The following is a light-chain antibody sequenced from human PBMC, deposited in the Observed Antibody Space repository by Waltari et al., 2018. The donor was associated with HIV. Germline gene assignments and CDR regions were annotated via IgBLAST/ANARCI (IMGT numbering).Light chain of an antibody. CDR1: SSDVGGYNY. J-gene: IGLJ3*02. CDR3: SSYSSTNTLGV. CDR2: EVT. Sequence: QSALTQPASVSGSPGQSITISCTGASSDVGGYNYVSWYQHHPGKAPKLIIYEVTNRPSGFSNRFSGSKSGNTASLTISGLQPEDEADYYCSSYSSTNTLGVFGGGTMLTVL. V-gene: IGLV2-14*01.